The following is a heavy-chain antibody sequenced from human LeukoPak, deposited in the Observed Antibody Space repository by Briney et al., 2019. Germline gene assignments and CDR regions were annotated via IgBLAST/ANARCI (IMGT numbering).Heavy chain of an antibody. CDR2: ISAYNGNT. D-gene: IGHD1-26*01. Sequence: ASVKVSCKASGYTFTSYGISWVRQAPGQGLEWMGWISAYNGNTNYAQKLQGRVTMTTDTSTSTAYTELRSLRSDDTAVYYCARSTTRVGATTFYFDYWGQGTLVTVSS. V-gene: IGHV1-18*01. CDR1: GYTFTSYG. J-gene: IGHJ4*02. CDR3: ARSTTRVGATTFYFDY.